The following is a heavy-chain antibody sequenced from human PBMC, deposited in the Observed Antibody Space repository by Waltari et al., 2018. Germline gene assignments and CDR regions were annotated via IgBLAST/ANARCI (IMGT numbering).Heavy chain of an antibody. CDR2: LSYARANQ. V-gene: IGHV3-30*04. CDR1: GFTFSSYA. Sequence: QVQLVESGGGVVQPGRSLRLSCAASGFTFSSYAMHWVRQAPGKGLEWGAVLSYARANQYYADSVKCRFTFTRDNSKITLYLQMNSLRAEYTAVYYCARGWSGYDYGDYWGQGTLVTVSS. J-gene: IGHJ4*02. CDR3: ARGWSGYDYGDY. D-gene: IGHD5-12*01.